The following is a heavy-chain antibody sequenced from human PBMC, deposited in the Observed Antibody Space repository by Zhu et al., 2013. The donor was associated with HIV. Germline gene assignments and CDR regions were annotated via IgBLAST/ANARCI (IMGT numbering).Heavy chain of an antibody. J-gene: IGHJ5*02. V-gene: IGHV4-59*01. CDR1: GGSISSYY. D-gene: IGHD3-10*01. CDR3: ARERSTVRRWFDP. Sequence: QVQLQESGPGLVKPSETLSLTCTVSGGSISSYYWSWIRQPPGKGLEWIGYIYYSGSTNYNPSLKSRVTISVDTSKNQFSLKLSSVTAADTAVYYCARERSTVRRWFDPWGQGTLVTVSS. CDR2: IYYSGST.